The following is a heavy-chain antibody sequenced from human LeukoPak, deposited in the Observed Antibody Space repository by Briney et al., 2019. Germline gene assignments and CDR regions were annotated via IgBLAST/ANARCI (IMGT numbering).Heavy chain of an antibody. V-gene: IGHV4-39*01. CDR1: GGSISTNSYF. CDR3: ASQVCRTTSSYHYYYMDV. CDR2: IYYSGTS. J-gene: IGHJ6*03. Sequence: SETLSLTCTVSGGSISTNSYFWGWIRQSPGKGLEWLGSIYYSGTSYHNPSLDSRVTISVDTSNNQFSLTLSSVTAADTAVYYCASQVCRTTSSYHYYYMDVWGKGTTVTVSS. D-gene: IGHD3-16*02.